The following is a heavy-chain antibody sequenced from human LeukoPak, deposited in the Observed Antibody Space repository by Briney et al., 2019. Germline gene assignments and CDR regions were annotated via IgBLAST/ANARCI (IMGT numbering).Heavy chain of an antibody. V-gene: IGHV3-48*01. CDR1: GFTFSTYS. J-gene: IGHJ4*02. CDR2: ISSSGSII. CDR3: AQDGYYFEY. Sequence: GGSLRLSCAASGFTFSTYSMNWVRQAPGKGLEWVSYISSSGSIIYYADSVKGRFTISRDNANNSLYLQMNSLRAEDTAVYYCAQDGYYFEYWGQGTPVTVSS.